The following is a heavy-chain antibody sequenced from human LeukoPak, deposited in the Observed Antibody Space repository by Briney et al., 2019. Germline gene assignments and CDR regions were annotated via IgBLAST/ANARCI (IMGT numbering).Heavy chain of an antibody. CDR1: GYTFTGYY. V-gene: IGHV1-2*02. J-gene: IGHJ3*02. D-gene: IGHD6-19*01. CDR2: INPNSGGT. CDR3: ASPRAHSSGWYYAFDI. Sequence: ASVKVSCKASGYTFTGYYMHWVRQAPGQGLEWMGWINPNSGGTNYAQKFQGRVTMTRDTSISTAYMELSRLRSDDTAVYYCASPRAHSSGWYYAFDIWGQGTMVTVSS.